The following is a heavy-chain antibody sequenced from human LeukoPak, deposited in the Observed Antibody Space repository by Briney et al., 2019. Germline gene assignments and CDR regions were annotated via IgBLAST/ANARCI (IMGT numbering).Heavy chain of an antibody. CDR3: ARDRSGEIAGNRDDAFDI. Sequence: PSETLSLTCTVSGDSISSYYWSWIRQPPGKGLEWIGNIYHSGSTNYSPSFKSRVTISLDTSKSQFSLKLSSVTAADTAVYYCARDRSGEIAGNRDDAFDIWGQGTMVTVSS. J-gene: IGHJ3*02. V-gene: IGHV4-59*01. D-gene: IGHD6-13*01. CDR2: IYHSGST. CDR1: GDSISSYY.